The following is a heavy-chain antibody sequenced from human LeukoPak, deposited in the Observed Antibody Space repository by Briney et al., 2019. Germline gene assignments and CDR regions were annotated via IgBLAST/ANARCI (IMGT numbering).Heavy chain of an antibody. V-gene: IGHV5-51*01. Sequence: ESLKICCKTSGYKFVDYWIAWVRQMPGKGLEWMGITFPTESITTYSPSFQGQVSISADKSISTVYLFWSSLKASDTAIYYCVRVNGYDDGVDFWGQGTPVTVSS. D-gene: IGHD5-12*01. CDR1: GYKFVDYW. CDR3: VRVNGYDDGVDF. CDR2: TFPTESIT. J-gene: IGHJ4*02.